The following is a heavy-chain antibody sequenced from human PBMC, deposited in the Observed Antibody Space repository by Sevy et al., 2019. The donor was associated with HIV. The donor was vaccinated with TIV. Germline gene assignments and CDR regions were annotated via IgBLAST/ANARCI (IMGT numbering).Heavy chain of an antibody. D-gene: IGHD3-22*01. Sequence: GGSLRLSCAASGFSFSSYWMHWVRQAPGKGLEWVANIKQDESEKYYATSVKGRFTISRDNAKNSVYLQMNSLRPEDTAIYYCARGNSGSFDYWGQGTLVPVSS. CDR3: ARGNSGSFDY. CDR1: GFSFSSYW. CDR2: IKQDESEK. J-gene: IGHJ4*02. V-gene: IGHV3-7*03.